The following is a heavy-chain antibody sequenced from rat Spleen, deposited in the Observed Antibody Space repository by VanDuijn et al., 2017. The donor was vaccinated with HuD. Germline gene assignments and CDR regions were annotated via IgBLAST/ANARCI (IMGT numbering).Heavy chain of an antibody. CDR1: GFTFSDYA. Sequence: EVQLVESGGGLVQPGNSLKLSCAASGFTFSDYAMAWVRQSPEKGLEWVATISYDGSSTYYRDSVKGRFTISRDNAKNTLYLQMDSLRSEDTATYYCARHDYSAPFDYWGQGVMVTVSS. V-gene: IGHV5-17*01. J-gene: IGHJ2*01. CDR2: ISYDGSST. CDR3: ARHDYSAPFDY. D-gene: IGHD1-1*01.